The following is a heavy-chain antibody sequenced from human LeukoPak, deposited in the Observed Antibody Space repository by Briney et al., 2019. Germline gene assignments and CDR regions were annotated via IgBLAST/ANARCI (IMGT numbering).Heavy chain of an antibody. J-gene: IGHJ6*03. CDR1: GYAFTSYG. D-gene: IGHD1-7*01. V-gene: IGHV1-18*01. CDR2: ISAYNGNT. CDR3: ARDARSGTGTTGYYMDV. Sequence: ASVKVSCKASGYAFTSYGISWVRQAPGQGLEWMGWISAYNGNTNYAQKLQGRVTMTTGTSTSTAYMELRGLRSDDTAVYYCARDARSGTGTTGYYMDVWGKGTTVTVSS.